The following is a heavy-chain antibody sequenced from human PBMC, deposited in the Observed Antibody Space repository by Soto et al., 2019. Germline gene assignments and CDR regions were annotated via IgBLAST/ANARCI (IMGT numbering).Heavy chain of an antibody. CDR1: GGSISTDNL. Sequence: QVQLEESGPGLVKPSGTLSLTCAVSGGSISTDNLWSWVRQPPGKGLEWVGEIYHSGSTNYNPSLKSRLTISIDKSKDQFSLDVRSVTDADTSVYYCARGGRWLFDYWGQGTLVTVSS. J-gene: IGHJ4*02. V-gene: IGHV4-4*02. CDR3: ARGGRWLFDY. CDR2: IYHSGST. D-gene: IGHD5-12*01.